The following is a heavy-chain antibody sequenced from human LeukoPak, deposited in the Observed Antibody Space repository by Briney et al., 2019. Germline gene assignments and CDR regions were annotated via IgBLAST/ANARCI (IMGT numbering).Heavy chain of an antibody. V-gene: IGHV4-59*12. CDR2: IYYSGST. CDR1: GGSISSYY. J-gene: IGHJ4*02. D-gene: IGHD5-24*01. CDR3: GRAQSNQMATKI. Sequence: SETLSLTCTVSGGSISSYYWSWIRQPPGKGLEWIGYIYYSGSTNYNPSLKSRVTISVDTSKNQFSLKLNSVTAADTAVYYCGRAQSNQMATKIWGQGTLVTVSS.